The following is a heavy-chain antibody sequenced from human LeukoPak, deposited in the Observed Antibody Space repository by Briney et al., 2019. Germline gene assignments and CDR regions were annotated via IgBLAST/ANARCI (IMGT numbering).Heavy chain of an antibody. CDR2: INPNSGGT. J-gene: IGHJ4*02. Sequence: ASVKVSCKASGYTFTGYYMHWVRQAPGQGLEWMGWINPNSGGTNYAQKFQGRVTMTRDTSISIAYMELSRLRSDDTAVYYCARARSSSLYYFDYWGQGTLVTVSS. D-gene: IGHD6-13*01. CDR3: ARARSSSLYYFDY. CDR1: GYTFTGYY. V-gene: IGHV1-2*02.